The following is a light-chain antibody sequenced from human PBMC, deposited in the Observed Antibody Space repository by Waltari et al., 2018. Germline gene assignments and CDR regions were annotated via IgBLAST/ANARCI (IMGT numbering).Light chain of an antibody. CDR2: DVS. V-gene: IGLV2-23*02. CDR3: CSYAGSSTVV. Sequence: QSALTQPASVSGSPGQSITISCTGTSSDVGGYNYVSWYQQHPGKAPKLMIYDVSTRPSGVSNLFSGSKSGNTASLTISGLQAEDEADYYCCSYAGSSTVVFGGGTKLTVL. CDR1: SSDVGGYNY. J-gene: IGLJ2*01.